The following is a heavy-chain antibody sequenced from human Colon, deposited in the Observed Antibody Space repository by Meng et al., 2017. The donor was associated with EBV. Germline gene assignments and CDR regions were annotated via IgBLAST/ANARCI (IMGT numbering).Heavy chain of an antibody. CDR2: IHHSGST. J-gene: IGHJ5*01. V-gene: IGHV4-34*02. CDR3: ARDPAQEDFDTSGYMYDS. CDR1: GGSFSGNF. D-gene: IGHD3-22*01. Sequence: LQPGGPGLFKPSDTLSPTLAVFGGSFSGNFWTWIRQSPGEGLEWIGEIHHSGSTRYNPSLKNRVSISLDTSKKQFSLQLTSVTAADTAVYFCARDPAQEDFDTSGYMYDSWGPGTLVTVSS.